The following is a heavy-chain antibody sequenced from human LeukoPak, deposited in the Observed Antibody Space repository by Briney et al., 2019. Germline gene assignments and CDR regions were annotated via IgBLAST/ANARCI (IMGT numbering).Heavy chain of an antibody. J-gene: IGHJ6*03. D-gene: IGHD3-16*01. V-gene: IGHV4-59*01. CDR1: GGSISSYY. CDR3: ARGPAKWGYYYYYYMDV. Sequence: PSETLSLTCTVSGGSISSYYWSWIRQPPGKGLEWIGYIYYSGSTNYNPSLKSRVTISVDTSKNQFSLKLSSVTAADTAVYYCARGPAKWGYYYYYYMDVWGKGTTVTVSS. CDR2: IYYSGST.